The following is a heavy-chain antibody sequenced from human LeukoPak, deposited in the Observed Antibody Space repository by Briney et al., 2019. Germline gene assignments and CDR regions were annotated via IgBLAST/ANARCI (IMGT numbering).Heavy chain of an antibody. D-gene: IGHD3-3*01. V-gene: IGHV3-23*01. Sequence: GGSLRLSCAASGFTFSSYAMSWVRQAPGKGLEWVSAISGSGGSTYYADSVKGRFTTSRDNSKNTLYLQMNSLRAEDTAVYYCAKTEGYDFWSGLAFDIWGQGTMVTVSS. J-gene: IGHJ3*02. CDR3: AKTEGYDFWSGLAFDI. CDR1: GFTFSSYA. CDR2: ISGSGGST.